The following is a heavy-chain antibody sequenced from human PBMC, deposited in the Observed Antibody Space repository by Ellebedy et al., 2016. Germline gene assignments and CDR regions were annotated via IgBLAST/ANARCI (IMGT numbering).Heavy chain of an antibody. CDR3: ARDVGVAGTAYYYYGMDV. CDR2: ISYDGSNK. Sequence: GGSLRLSYAASGFTFSSYAMHWVRQAPGKGLEWVAVISYDGSNKYYADSVKGRFTISRDNSKNTLYLQMNSLRAEDTAVYYCARDVGVAGTAYYYYGMDVWGQGTTVTVSS. V-gene: IGHV3-30-3*01. CDR1: GFTFSSYA. D-gene: IGHD6-19*01. J-gene: IGHJ6*02.